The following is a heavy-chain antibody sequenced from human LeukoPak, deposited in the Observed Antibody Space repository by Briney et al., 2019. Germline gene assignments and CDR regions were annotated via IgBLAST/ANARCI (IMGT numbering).Heavy chain of an antibody. CDR1: GFTFSSYG. D-gene: IGHD3-22*01. CDR3: ATLIVVVITSGNDFDY. Sequence: GGSLRLSCAASGFTFSSYGMHWVRQAPGKGLEWVAVISYDGSNKYYADSVKGRFTISRDNSKNTLYLQMNSLRAEDTAVYYCATLIVVVITSGNDFDYWGQGTLVTVSS. J-gene: IGHJ4*02. V-gene: IGHV3-30*03. CDR2: ISYDGSNK.